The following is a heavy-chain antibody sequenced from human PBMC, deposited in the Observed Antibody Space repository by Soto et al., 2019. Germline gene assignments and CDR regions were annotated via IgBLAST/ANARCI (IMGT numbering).Heavy chain of an antibody. CDR3: AKGDNLGPKTGYAFDP. J-gene: IGHJ5*02. Sequence: SQTLSLTCAISGDSVSSNTASWNWIRQSPSRGLEWLGRTYFRSKWYNDYAVSVKSRIIINPDTSNNQFSLQLNSVTPEDTAVYFCAKGDNLGPKTGYAFDPWGQGSMVTVSS. CDR1: GDSVSSNTAS. V-gene: IGHV6-1*01. CDR2: TYFRSKWYN. D-gene: IGHD5-12*01.